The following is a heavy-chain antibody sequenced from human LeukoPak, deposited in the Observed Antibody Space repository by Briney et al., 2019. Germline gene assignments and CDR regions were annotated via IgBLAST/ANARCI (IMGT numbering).Heavy chain of an antibody. CDR3: ARIRFSSGWLLFDY. CDR2: IDWDDDK. J-gene: IGHJ4*02. D-gene: IGHD6-19*01. CDR1: GFSLSTSGMC. V-gene: IGHV2-70*11. Sequence: SGPTLVKPTQTLTLTCTFSGFSLSTSGMCMSWIRQPPGKALEWLARIDWDDDKYYSTSLKTRLTISKDTSKNQVVLTMTNMDPVDTATYYCARIRFSSGWLLFDYWGQGTLVTVSS.